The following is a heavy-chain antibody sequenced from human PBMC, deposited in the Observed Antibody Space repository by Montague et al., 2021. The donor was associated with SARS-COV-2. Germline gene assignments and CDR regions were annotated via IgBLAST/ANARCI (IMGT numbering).Heavy chain of an antibody. V-gene: IGHV3-74*01. CDR2: INRDGSQT. D-gene: IGHD3-10*01. Sequence: SLRLSCAASGFTVGGDGMHWVRQAPGQGLAWVSRINRDGSQTDYADSVRGRFTISRDNAKNTLYLHMYSLRAEDSAVYYCIRDFVGPNDHWGHGTLVTVSS. CDR3: IRDFVGPNDH. CDR1: GFTVGGDG. J-gene: IGHJ5*02.